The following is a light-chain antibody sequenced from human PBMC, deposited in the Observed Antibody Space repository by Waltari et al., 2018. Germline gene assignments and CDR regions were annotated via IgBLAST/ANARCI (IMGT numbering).Light chain of an antibody. CDR2: GVN. CDR3: QSYDTSLGVV. J-gene: IGLJ2*01. CDR1: WSNIGAGYD. V-gene: IGLV1-40*01. Sequence: QSVLTQPPSVSGAPGQRVTISCTGSWSNIGAGYDVHWYQQLPGKVPTLLVYGVNTRPPGVPDRFFGSKSGTSASLAIPGLQPEDEADYYCQSYDTSLGVVFGGGTKLTVL.